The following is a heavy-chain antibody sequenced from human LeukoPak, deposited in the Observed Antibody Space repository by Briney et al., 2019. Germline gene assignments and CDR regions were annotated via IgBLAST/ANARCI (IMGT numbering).Heavy chain of an antibody. J-gene: IGHJ4*02. Sequence: GGSLRLSCAASGFTFSSSWMSWVRQAPGKGLEWVANIKQDGSEKYYVDSVKDRFIISRDNAKNSLYLQMNSLRAEDTAVYYCASNYGGWGQGTLVTVSS. V-gene: IGHV3-7*03. CDR3: ASNYGG. D-gene: IGHD4-11*01. CDR1: GFTFSSSW. CDR2: IKQDGSEK.